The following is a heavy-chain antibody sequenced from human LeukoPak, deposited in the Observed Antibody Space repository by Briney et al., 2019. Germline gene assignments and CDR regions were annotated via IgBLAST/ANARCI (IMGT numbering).Heavy chain of an antibody. J-gene: IGHJ4*02. D-gene: IGHD2/OR15-2a*01. V-gene: IGHV4-59*12. CDR3: ARGRRVSRDYDY. Sequence: SETLSLPCSVSGGSFGTYYWRWLRQPRGKGLVWFGYFYYSGSTNYNPSLKSRVTISVDTSKNQFTLKLSSVTDADTAVYYCARGRRVSRDYDYWGQGTLVTVSS. CDR2: FYYSGST. CDR1: GGSFGTYY.